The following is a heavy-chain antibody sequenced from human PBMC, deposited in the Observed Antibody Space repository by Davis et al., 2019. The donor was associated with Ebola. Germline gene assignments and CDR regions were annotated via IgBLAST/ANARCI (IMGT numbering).Heavy chain of an antibody. CDR3: ARGPTYYDFWSGYFSFSLDY. Sequence: GESLKISCAASGFTFSSYAMSWVRQAPGKGLEWVSAISGSGGSTYYPDSVKGRFTISRDNSKNTLYLQMNSLRAEDTAVYYCARGPTYYDFWSGYFSFSLDYWGQGTLVTVSS. D-gene: IGHD3-3*01. CDR1: GFTFSSYA. J-gene: IGHJ4*02. CDR2: ISGSGGST. V-gene: IGHV3-23*01.